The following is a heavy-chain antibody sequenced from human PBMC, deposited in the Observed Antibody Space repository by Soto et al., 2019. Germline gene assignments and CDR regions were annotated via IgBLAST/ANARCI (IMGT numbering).Heavy chain of an antibody. J-gene: IGHJ4*02. Sequence: QVQLQESGPGLVKPSETLSLTCTVSGGSISSYYWSWIRQPPGKGLEWIGYIYYSGRTNYNPSLTSRFTISVDTSKNQFSLKLSSVTAADTAVYYCARGGLGYCSSTSCYGVDYWGQGTLVTVSS. CDR2: IYYSGRT. CDR3: ARGGLGYCSSTSCYGVDY. CDR1: GGSISSYY. V-gene: IGHV4-59*01. D-gene: IGHD2-2*01.